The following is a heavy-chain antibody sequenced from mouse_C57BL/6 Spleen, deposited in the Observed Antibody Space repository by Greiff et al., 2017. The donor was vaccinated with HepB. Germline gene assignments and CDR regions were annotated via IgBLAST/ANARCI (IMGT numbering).Heavy chain of an antibody. CDR3: ASYDAKEGKGAY. V-gene: IGHV1-81*01. Sequence: VQLQQSGAELARPGASVNLSCKASGYTFTSYGISWVKQRTGQGLEWIGEIYPRSGHTYYNEKFKGKASLTADKSSSTAYMELRSLTSEGSAVYFYASYDAKEGKGAYWGQGTLVNVSA. CDR2: IYPRSGHT. J-gene: IGHJ3*01. CDR1: GYTFTSYG. D-gene: IGHD2-12*01.